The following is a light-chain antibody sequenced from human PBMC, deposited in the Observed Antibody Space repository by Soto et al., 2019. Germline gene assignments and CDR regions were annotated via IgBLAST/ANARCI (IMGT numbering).Light chain of an antibody. CDR1: QNISNY. V-gene: IGKV1-33*01. J-gene: IGKJ5*01. CDR2: DAS. CDR3: QQANSFPIT. Sequence: DIQMTQSPSSLPASVGDRVTITCQATQNISNYLNWYQQKPGKAPRLLIHDASNLETGVPSRFSGSGYGTDFTLTISSLQPEDFATYYCQQANSFPITFGQGTRLEIK.